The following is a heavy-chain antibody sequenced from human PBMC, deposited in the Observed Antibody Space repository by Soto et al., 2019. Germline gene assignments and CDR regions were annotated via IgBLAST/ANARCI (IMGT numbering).Heavy chain of an antibody. Sequence: GGSLRLSCAASGFPFSTHAMSWVRQAPGKGLEWVYAISGSGGSTYYADSVKGRLTISRDNSKNTLDLHTNSLRAEDTAVYYCAKDLLGDYDFWSGYYGVGFDPWGQGTLVTVSS. D-gene: IGHD3-3*01. V-gene: IGHV3-23*01. CDR3: AKDLLGDYDFWSGYYGVGFDP. CDR1: GFPFSTHA. J-gene: IGHJ5*02. CDR2: ISGSGGST.